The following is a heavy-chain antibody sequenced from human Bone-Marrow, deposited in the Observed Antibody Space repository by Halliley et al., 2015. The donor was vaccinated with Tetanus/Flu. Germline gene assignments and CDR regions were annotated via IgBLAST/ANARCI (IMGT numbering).Heavy chain of an antibody. CDR2: IPGRGDTT. CDR1: GFTFRDYA. J-gene: IGHJ4*02. CDR3: AKFGSGSF. Sequence: CAASGFTFRDYALSWVRQAPGKGLEWVAAIPGRGDTTYYADSVKGRFTISRDNSKNTLYLQIHSLRVEDTAVYYCAKFGSGSFWGQGTLVTVSS. D-gene: IGHD3-10*01. V-gene: IGHV3-23*01.